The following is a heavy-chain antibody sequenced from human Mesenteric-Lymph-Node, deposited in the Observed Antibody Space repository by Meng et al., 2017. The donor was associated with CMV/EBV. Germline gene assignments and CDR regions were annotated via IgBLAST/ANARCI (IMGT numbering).Heavy chain of an antibody. CDR2: IKQDGKEK. Sequence: GGSLKISWEASGFTFRSYSMNWVLQAPGKGLEWVANIKQDGKEKYYVYSLNGRFTNSRANAQNSLYLQMDSLRPEDTAMYYCASAEVVQPWSPPYKYHYGFDVWGQGTTVTVSS. D-gene: IGHD5-18*01. V-gene: IGHV3-7*01. J-gene: IGHJ6*02. CDR3: ASAEVVQPWSPPYKYHYGFDV. CDR1: GFTFRSYS.